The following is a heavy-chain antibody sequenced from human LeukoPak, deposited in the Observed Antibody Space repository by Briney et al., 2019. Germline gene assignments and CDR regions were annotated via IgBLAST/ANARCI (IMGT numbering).Heavy chain of an antibody. D-gene: IGHD4-11*01. V-gene: IGHV1-8*01. J-gene: IGHJ6*03. CDR1: GYTFTSYD. Sequence: ASVKVSCKASGYTFTSYDINWVRQATGQGLEWMGWMNPNRGNTGYAQKFQGRVTITRNTSISTAYMELSSLRSEDMAVYYCARAASKKRNYYYYYMDVWGKGATVTVSS. CDR2: MNPNRGNT. CDR3: ARAASKKRNYYYYYMDV.